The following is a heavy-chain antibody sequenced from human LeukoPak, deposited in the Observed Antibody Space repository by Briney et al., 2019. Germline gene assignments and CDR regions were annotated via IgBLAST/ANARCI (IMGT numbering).Heavy chain of an antibody. CDR3: ARAPPAGGGYVNWFDP. CDR2: INHSGST. CDR1: GGSFSGYY. D-gene: IGHD3-16*01. Sequence: PSETLSLTCAVYGGSFSGYYWSWIRQPPGKGLEWIGEINHSGSTNYNPSLKSRVTISVDTSKNQFSLKLSSVTAADTAVYYCARAPPAGGGYVNWFDPWGQGTLVTVSS. V-gene: IGHV4-34*01. J-gene: IGHJ5*02.